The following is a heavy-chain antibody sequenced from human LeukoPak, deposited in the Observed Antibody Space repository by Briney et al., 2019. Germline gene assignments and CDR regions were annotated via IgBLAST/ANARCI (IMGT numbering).Heavy chain of an antibody. J-gene: IGHJ4*02. Sequence: GGSLRLSCAASGFTFDDYAMHWVRQAPGKGLEWVSGISWNSGSIGYADSVKGRFTISRDNAKNSLYLQMNSLRAEDTALYYCAKGMWYSSGWTFDYWGQGTLVTVSS. CDR2: ISWNSGSI. CDR1: GFTFDDYA. D-gene: IGHD6-19*01. V-gene: IGHV3-9*01. CDR3: AKGMWYSSGWTFDY.